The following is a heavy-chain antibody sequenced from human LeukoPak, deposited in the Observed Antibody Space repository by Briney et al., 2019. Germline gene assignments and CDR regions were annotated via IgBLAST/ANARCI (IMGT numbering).Heavy chain of an antibody. CDR2: ISGSGGST. CDR1: GFTFSSYA. V-gene: IGHV3-23*01. CDR3: AKDSEYYDFWSGYHTSLFDY. Sequence: GGSLRPSCAASGFTFSSYAMSWVRQAPGKGLELVSAISGSGGSTYYADSVKGRFTISRDNSKNTLYLQMNSLRAEDTAVYYCAKDSEYYDFWSGYHTSLFDYWGQGTLVTVSS. D-gene: IGHD3-3*01. J-gene: IGHJ4*02.